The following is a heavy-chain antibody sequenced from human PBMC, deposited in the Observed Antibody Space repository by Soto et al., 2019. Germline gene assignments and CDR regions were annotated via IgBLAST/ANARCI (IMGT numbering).Heavy chain of an antibody. Sequence: AVKVSCKASGGTFSSYAISWVRQAPGQGXEWMGGIIPIFGTANYAQKFQGRVTITADESTSTAYMELSSLRSEDTAVYYCARVKDRYSYGRKPYNWFDPWGQGTLVTVSS. V-gene: IGHV1-69*13. CDR1: GGTFSSYA. D-gene: IGHD5-18*01. J-gene: IGHJ5*02. CDR3: ARVKDRYSYGRKPYNWFDP. CDR2: IIPIFGTA.